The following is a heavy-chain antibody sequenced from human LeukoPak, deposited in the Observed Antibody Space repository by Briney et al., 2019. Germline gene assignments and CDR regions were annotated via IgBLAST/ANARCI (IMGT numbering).Heavy chain of an antibody. J-gene: IGHJ4*02. CDR3: ARDEIRLWSGLDY. Sequence: SETLSLTCTVSGDSISSSSYYWGWIRQPPGKGLEWIGSICYSGSTYYNPSLKSRVTISVDTSKNQFSLKLSSVTAADTAVYYCARDEIRLWSGLDYWGQGTLVTVSS. V-gene: IGHV4-39*07. D-gene: IGHD5-18*01. CDR1: GDSISSSSYY. CDR2: ICYSGST.